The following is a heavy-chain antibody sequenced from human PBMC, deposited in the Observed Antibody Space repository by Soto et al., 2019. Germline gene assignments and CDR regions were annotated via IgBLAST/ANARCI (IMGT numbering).Heavy chain of an antibody. CDR2: IRSKANSYAT. CDR1: GFTFSGSA. J-gene: IGHJ4*02. CDR3: SSYSGSYDHFDY. Sequence: EVQLVESGGGLVQPGGSLKLSCAASGFTFSGSAMHWVRQASGKGLEWVGRIRSKANSYATAYAASVKGRFTISRDDSKNTAYRQMHSLKTEDTAGYYCSSYSGSYDHFDYWGQGALVTGSS. V-gene: IGHV3-73*02. D-gene: IGHD1-26*01.